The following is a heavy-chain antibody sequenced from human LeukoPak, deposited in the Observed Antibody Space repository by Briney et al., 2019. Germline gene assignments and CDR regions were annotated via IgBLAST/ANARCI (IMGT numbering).Heavy chain of an antibody. V-gene: IGHV1-8*01. CDR2: MNPNSGNT. CDR3: ARDLWNFYDDRGYYRDFDY. Sequence: ASVKVSCKASGYTFTSYDINWVRQATGQGLEWMGWMNPNSGNTGYAQKFQGRVTMTRNTSISTAYMELSSLRSEDTAVYYCARDLWNFYDDRGYYRDFDYWGQGTLVTVSP. D-gene: IGHD3-22*01. CDR1: GYTFTSYD. J-gene: IGHJ4*02.